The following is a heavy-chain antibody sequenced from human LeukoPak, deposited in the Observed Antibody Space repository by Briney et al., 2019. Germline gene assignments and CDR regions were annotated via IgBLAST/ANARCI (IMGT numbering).Heavy chain of an antibody. J-gene: IGHJ3*02. D-gene: IGHD2-2*01. CDR1: GGSISSYY. CDR3: ARGGCSSTSCYDAFDI. CDR2: IYTSGST. Sequence: PSETPSLTCTVSGGSISSYYWSWIRQPAGKGLEWIGRIYTSGSTNYNPSLKSRVTMSVDTSKNQFSLKLSSVTAADTAVYYCARGGCSSTSCYDAFDIWGQGTMVTVSS. V-gene: IGHV4-4*07.